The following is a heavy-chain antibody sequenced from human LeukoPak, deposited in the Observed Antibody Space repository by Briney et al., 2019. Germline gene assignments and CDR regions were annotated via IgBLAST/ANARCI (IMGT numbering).Heavy chain of an antibody. Sequence: GGSLRLSCEASGFTLSNHWMTWVRQAPGKGLEWVATIKQGGSDKFYVDSVKSRFTISGDNARNSLYLQMNSLRAEDTAVYYCGRDPFRLWGQGTLV. CDR3: GRDPFRL. J-gene: IGHJ4*02. CDR1: GFTLSNHW. V-gene: IGHV3-7*01. D-gene: IGHD2/OR15-2a*01. CDR2: IKQGGSDK.